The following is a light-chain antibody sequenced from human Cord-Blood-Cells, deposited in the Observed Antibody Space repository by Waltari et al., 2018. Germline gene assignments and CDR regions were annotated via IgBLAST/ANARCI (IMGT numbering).Light chain of an antibody. CDR1: SSDVGGYNY. V-gene: IGLV2-14*01. J-gene: IGLJ1*01. CDR3: SSYTSSSTLYV. CDR2: DVS. Sequence: QSALTPPASVSGSPGQSITISCPGTSSDVGGYNYVSCYQQHPGKAPKLMIYDVSNRPAGVSNRFSGSKSGNTASLTSSGLQAEDEADYYCSSYTSSSTLYVFGTGTKVTVL.